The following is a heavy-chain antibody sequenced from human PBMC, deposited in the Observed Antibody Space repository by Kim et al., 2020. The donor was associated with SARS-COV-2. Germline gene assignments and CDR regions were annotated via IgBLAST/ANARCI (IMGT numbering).Heavy chain of an antibody. CDR3: ARLRAAPVYFDY. D-gene: IGHD2-15*01. J-gene: IGHJ4*02. CDR2: IYYSGST. CDR1: GGSISSYY. Sequence: SETLSLTCTVSGGSISSYYWSWIRQPPGKGLEWIGYIYYSGSTNYNPSLKSRVTISVDTSKNQFSLKLSSVTAADTAVYYCARLRAAPVYFDYWGQGTLVTVSS. V-gene: IGHV4-59*08.